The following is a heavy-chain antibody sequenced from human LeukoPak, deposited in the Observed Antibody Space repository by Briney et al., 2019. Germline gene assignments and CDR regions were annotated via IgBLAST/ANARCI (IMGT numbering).Heavy chain of an antibody. J-gene: IGHJ4*02. Sequence: PSETLSLTCTVSGGSISNSSYYWGWIRQPPGKGLEWIGAIYYSGSTYFDPSLKSRVTMSVDTSKNQFSLKLSSVTAADTAVYYCARQYYDILTGHPYYFDYWGQGTLVTVSS. CDR2: IYYSGST. CDR3: ARQYYDILTGHPYYFDY. CDR1: GGSISNSSYY. V-gene: IGHV4-39*01. D-gene: IGHD3-9*01.